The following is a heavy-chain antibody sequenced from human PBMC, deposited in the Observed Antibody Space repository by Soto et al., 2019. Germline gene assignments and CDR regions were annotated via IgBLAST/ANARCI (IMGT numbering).Heavy chain of an antibody. V-gene: IGHV5-51*01. CDR2: IYPGDSDT. CDR3: ASTSIAAAGKDYNWFDP. J-gene: IGHJ5*02. CDR1: GYSFTSYW. Sequence: EVQLVQSGAEVKKPGESLKISCKGSGYSFTSYWIGWVRQMPGKGLEWMGVIYPGDSDTRYSPSFQGQVTISADKSISTAYLQWSSLKASDTAMYYCASTSIAAAGKDYNWFDPSGQGTLVNVSS. D-gene: IGHD6-13*01.